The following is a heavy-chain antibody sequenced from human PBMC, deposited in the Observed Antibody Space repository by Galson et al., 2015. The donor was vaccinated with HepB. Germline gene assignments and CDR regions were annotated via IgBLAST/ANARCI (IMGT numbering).Heavy chain of an antibody. Sequence: SLRLSCAASGVTFSNYGFHWVRQAPGKGLEWVTVISSDGRNKYYADSVKGRFTISRDNSKNMVYLQMNSLRVEDTALYYCAKDPYLYSALAGTMAGFDYWGQGTLVTVSS. CDR3: AKDPYLYSALAGTMAGFDY. D-gene: IGHD6-19*01. J-gene: IGHJ4*02. CDR2: ISSDGRNK. CDR1: GVTFSNYG. V-gene: IGHV3-30*18.